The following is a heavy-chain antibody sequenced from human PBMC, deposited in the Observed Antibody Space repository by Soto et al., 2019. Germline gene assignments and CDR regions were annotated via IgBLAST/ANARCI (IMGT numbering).Heavy chain of an antibody. J-gene: IGHJ4*02. CDR3: ATEYSSSWESFDY. CDR1: GGSVSSYY. Sequence: SETLSLTCTVSGGSVSSYYWSWIRQSPGKGLEWIGYIYYSGSTKYKPSLKSRVTISVDTSKNQFSLKVSSATAADTAVYYCATEYSSSWESFDYWGQGTLVTVSS. V-gene: IGHV4-59*02. D-gene: IGHD6-13*01. CDR2: IYYSGST.